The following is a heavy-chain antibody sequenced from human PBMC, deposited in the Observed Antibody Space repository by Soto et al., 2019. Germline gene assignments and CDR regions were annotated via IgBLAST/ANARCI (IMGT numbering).Heavy chain of an antibody. V-gene: IGHV1-2*02. J-gene: IGHJ4*02. Sequence: ASVKVSCKASGYTFTGYYLHWARQAPGQGPEWVGKIDPDSGDTDQSQEFQGRVTLTRDTAIDTAYMELTRLTLDDTAIYYCARGPLEWGQGTLVTVSS. CDR1: GYTFTGYY. CDR3: ARGPLE. CDR2: IDPDSGDT.